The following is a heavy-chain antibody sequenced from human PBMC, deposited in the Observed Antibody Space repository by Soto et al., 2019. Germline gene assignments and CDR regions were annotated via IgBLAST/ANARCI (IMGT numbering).Heavy chain of an antibody. V-gene: IGHV1-8*01. CDR1: GYTVTSYD. CDR2: MNHNSGNT. Sequence: ASVQVSSKTSGYTVTSYDCNWVRQATGQGLEWMGWMNHNSGNTGYAQKCQGRVTMTRNTSTSTAYMELSSLRSEDTAVCYCGGVGYSSSFYYGMDVWGQGTTVTVSS. D-gene: IGHD6-6*01. J-gene: IGHJ6*02. CDR3: GGVGYSSSFYYGMDV.